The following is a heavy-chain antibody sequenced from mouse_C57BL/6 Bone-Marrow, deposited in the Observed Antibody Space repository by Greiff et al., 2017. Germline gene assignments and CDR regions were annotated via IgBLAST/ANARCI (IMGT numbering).Heavy chain of an antibody. J-gene: IGHJ1*03. V-gene: IGHV3-6*01. CDR1: GYSITSGYY. Sequence: VQLKESGPGLVKPSQSLSLTCSVTGYSITSGYYWHWIRQFPGNKLEWMGYISYDGSNNYNPSLKNRIPITRDTSKNQFFLKVNSVTTEDTATYYCARDYYGSHFDVWGTGTTVTVSS. CDR3: ARDYYGSHFDV. D-gene: IGHD1-1*01. CDR2: ISYDGSN.